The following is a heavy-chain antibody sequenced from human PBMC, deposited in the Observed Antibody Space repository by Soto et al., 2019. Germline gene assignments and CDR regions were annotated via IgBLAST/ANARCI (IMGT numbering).Heavy chain of an antibody. CDR2: INPYNGKT. V-gene: IGHV1-18*01. J-gene: IGHJ4*02. CDR1: GYTFTNYG. CDR3: ARGSSRVDFDS. D-gene: IGHD6-13*01. Sequence: ASVKVSCKTSGYTFTNYGINWVRQAPGQGLEWMGWINPYNGKTSSAQRLQGRVSMTTDTSTSAAYMDLRSLRSDDTAVYYCARGSSRVDFDSCGQGTLVTVSS.